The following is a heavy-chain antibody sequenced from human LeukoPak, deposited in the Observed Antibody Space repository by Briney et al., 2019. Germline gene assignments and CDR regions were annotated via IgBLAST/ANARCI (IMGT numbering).Heavy chain of an antibody. V-gene: IGHV1-69*13. Sequence: GASVKVSYKASGGTFSSYAISWVRQAPGQGLEWMGGIIPIFGTANYAQKFQGRVTITADESTSTAYMELSSLRSEDTAVYYCARDGGMMAAAGDYYYYGMDVWGQGTTVTVSS. CDR3: ARDGGMMAAAGDYYYYGMDV. J-gene: IGHJ6*02. CDR2: IIPIFGTA. D-gene: IGHD6-13*01. CDR1: GGTFSSYA.